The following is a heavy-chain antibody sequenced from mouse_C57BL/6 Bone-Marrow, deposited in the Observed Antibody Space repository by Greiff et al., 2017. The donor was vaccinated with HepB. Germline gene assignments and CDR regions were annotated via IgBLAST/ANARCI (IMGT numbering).Heavy chain of an antibody. CDR3: ASLSSYAMDY. V-gene: IGHV7-3*01. D-gene: IGHD6-1*01. Sequence: EVKVEESGGGLVQPGGSLSLSCAASGFTFTDYYMSWVRQPPGKALEWLGFIRNKANGYTTEYSASVKGRFTISRDNSQSILYLQMNALRAEDSATYYCASLSSYAMDYWGQGTSVTVSS. J-gene: IGHJ4*01. CDR1: GFTFTDYY. CDR2: IRNKANGYTT.